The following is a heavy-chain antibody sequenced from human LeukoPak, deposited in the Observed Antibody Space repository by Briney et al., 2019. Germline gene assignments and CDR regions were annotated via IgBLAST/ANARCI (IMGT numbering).Heavy chain of an antibody. J-gene: IGHJ4*02. CDR3: ARDWSPGSSGYYYNY. V-gene: IGHV3-30*04. CDR1: GFTFSSYA. CDR2: ISYDGSNK. Sequence: GGCLRLSCAASGFTFSSYAMHWVRQAPGKGLEWGAVISYDGSNKYYADSVKGRFTISRDNSKNTLYLQMNSLRAEDTAVYYCARDWSPGSSGYYYNYWGQGTLVTVSS. D-gene: IGHD3-22*01.